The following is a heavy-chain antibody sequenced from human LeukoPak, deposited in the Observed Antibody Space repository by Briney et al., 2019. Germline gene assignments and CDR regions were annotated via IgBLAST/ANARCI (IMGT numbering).Heavy chain of an antibody. CDR1: GYTFTSYG. CDR2: ISAYNGNT. J-gene: IGHJ4*02. CDR3: ARPNKYYGSGSPLDY. V-gene: IGHV1-18*01. Sequence: ASVKVSCKASGYTFTSYGISWVRQAPGQGLEWMGWISAYNGNTNYAQKLQGRVTMTTDTSTSTAYMELRSLRSDDTAVYYCARPNKYYGSGSPLDYWGQGTLVTISS. D-gene: IGHD3-10*01.